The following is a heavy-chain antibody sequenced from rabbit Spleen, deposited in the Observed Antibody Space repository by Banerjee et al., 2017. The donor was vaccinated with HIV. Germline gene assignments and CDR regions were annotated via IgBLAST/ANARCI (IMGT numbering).Heavy chain of an antibody. V-gene: IGHV1S7*01. J-gene: IGHJ4*01. D-gene: IGHD4-1*01. Sequence: QLVESGGGLVQPEGSLTLTCKASGFSFTTYYMSWVRQAPGKGLEWIGSIDPVFGIANYASWVNGRFTISRDNAQNTVDLQINSLTAADTATYFCARDYNSGWDLWGQGTLVTVS. CDR3: ARDYNSGWDL. CDR1: GFSFTTYY. CDR2: IDPVFGIA.